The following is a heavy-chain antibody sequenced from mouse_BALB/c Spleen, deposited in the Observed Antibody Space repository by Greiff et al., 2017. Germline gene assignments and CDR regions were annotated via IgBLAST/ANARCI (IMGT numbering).Heavy chain of an antibody. CDR1: GYSITSDYA. D-gene: IGHD1-1*01. CDR3: ARDYYGSSWFAY. J-gene: IGHJ3*01. CDR2: ISYSGST. V-gene: IGHV3-2*02. Sequence: EVMLVESGPGLVKPSQSLSLTCTVTGYSITSDYAWNWIRQFPGNKLEWMGYISYSGSTSYNPSLKSRISITRDTSKNQFFLQLNSVTTEDTATYYCARDYYGSSWFAYWGQGTLVTVSA.